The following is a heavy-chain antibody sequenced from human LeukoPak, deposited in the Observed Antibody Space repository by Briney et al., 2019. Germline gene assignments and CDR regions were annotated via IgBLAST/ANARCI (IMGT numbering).Heavy chain of an antibody. CDR3: AKDMGYTFGHAFDY. CDR1: GFTFSDYN. D-gene: IGHD5-18*01. CDR2: TSNDGSNK. Sequence: GRSLRLSCAASGFTFSDYNMHWVRQAPGQGLEWVSLTSNDGSNKYYAVSVKGRFTISRDNTKNTLYLQMNSLRTEDTAVYYCAKDMGYTFGHAFDYWGQGTLVTVSS. J-gene: IGHJ4*02. V-gene: IGHV3-30-3*01.